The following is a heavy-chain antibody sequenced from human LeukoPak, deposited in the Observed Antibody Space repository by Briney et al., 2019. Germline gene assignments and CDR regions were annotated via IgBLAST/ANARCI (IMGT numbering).Heavy chain of an antibody. V-gene: IGHV4-61*02. CDR2: VFTNGDT. CDR3: ARGRAGRLSASNWFDP. CDR1: GDSLNSGNFY. J-gene: IGHJ5*02. D-gene: IGHD6-19*01. Sequence: PSETLSLTCRVSGDSLNSGNFYWTWIRQPAGNGLEWIGRVFTNGDTSYNPSLKSRVTIFLDSSQNHFSLRLSSVAATDTAVYYCARGRAGRLSASNWFDPWGHGTLVTVSS.